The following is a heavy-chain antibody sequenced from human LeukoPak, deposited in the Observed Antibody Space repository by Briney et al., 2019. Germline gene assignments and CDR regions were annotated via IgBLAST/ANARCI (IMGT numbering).Heavy chain of an antibody. V-gene: IGHV3-11*01. J-gene: IGHJ4*02. CDR2: ISSSGSTI. Sequence: GGSLRLSCAASGFTFSDYYMSWIRQAPGEGLEWVSYISSSGSTIHYADSVKGRFTISRDNAKNSLYLQMNSLRAEDTAVYYCARDAPYYDFWSGYSDYWGQGTLVTVSS. D-gene: IGHD3-3*01. CDR3: ARDAPYYDFWSGYSDY. CDR1: GFTFSDYY.